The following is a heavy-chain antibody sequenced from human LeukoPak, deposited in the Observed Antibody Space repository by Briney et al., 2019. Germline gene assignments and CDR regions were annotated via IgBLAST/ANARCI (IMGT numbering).Heavy chain of an antibody. Sequence: ASVKVSCKASGGTFSSYAISWVRQAPGQGLEWMGRVIPIFGTANYAQKFQGRVTITTDESTSTAYMELSSLRSEDTAVYYCARGDYDIWSGLMFDPWGQGTLVTVSS. CDR1: GGTFSSYA. D-gene: IGHD3-3*01. V-gene: IGHV1-69*05. CDR2: VIPIFGTA. J-gene: IGHJ5*02. CDR3: ARGDYDIWSGLMFDP.